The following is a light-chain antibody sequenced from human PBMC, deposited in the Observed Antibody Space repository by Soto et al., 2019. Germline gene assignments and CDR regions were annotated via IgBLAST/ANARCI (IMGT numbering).Light chain of an antibody. CDR2: DAS. J-gene: IGKJ4*01. V-gene: IGKV1-33*01. Sequence: DIQMTQSPSSLSASVGDRVTITCHASQDISNYLNWYQQKPGKAPKLLIYDASNLETGVTSKFRGSGSGTDFTFTISSLQPEDIATYYCQQYDNLPLTFGGGTKVEIK. CDR1: QDISNY. CDR3: QQYDNLPLT.